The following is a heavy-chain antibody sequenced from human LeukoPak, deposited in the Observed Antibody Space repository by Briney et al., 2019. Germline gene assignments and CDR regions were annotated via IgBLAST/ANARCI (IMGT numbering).Heavy chain of an antibody. Sequence: SETLSLTCTVSGGSISSYYWSWIRQPPGKGLEWIGYIYYSGSTNYNPSLKSRVTISVDTSKNQFSLKLSSVTAADTAVYYCATATCITIFGVVIEDDAFDIWGQGTMVTVSS. V-gene: IGHV4-59*01. CDR1: GGSISSYY. CDR3: ATATCITIFGVVIEDDAFDI. J-gene: IGHJ3*02. CDR2: IYYSGST. D-gene: IGHD3-3*01.